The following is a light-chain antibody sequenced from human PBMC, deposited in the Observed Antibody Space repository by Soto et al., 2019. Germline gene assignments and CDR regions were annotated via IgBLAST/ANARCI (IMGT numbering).Light chain of an antibody. Sequence: QSVLTQPPSVSAAPGQKVTISCSGSNSNIGSNSVSWYQQLPGTAPKLLIYEVSNRPSGVSNRFSGSKSGNTASLTISGLQAEDEADYYCSSYTSSSTWVFGGGTKLTVL. J-gene: IGLJ3*02. CDR3: SSYTSSSTWV. CDR1: NSNIGSNS. V-gene: IGLV2-14*01. CDR2: EVS.